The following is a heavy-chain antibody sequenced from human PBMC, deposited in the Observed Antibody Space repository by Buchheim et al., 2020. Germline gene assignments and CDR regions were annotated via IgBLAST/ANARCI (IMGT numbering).Heavy chain of an antibody. V-gene: IGHV3-30*18. D-gene: IGHD1-7*01. CDR3: AKVSTLGTTWYYGMDV. Sequence: QVQLVESGGGVVQPGRSLRLSCAASGFTFSSYGMHWVRQAPGKGLEWVAVISYDGSNKYYADSVKGRFTISRHNSKNTLYLQMNSLRAEDTAVYYCAKVSTLGTTWYYGMDVWGQGTT. CDR2: ISYDGSNK. J-gene: IGHJ6*02. CDR1: GFTFSSYG.